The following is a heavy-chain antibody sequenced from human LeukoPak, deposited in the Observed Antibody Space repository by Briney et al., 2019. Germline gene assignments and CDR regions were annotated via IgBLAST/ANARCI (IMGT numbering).Heavy chain of an antibody. Sequence: PGGSLRLSCAASGFTFSSYAMSWVRQAPGKGLEWVSAISGSGGSTYYADSVKGRFTISRDNSKNTLYLQTNSLRAEDTAVYYCARDLEDCSGGSCYSWFDPWGQGTLVTVSS. CDR1: GFTFSSYA. V-gene: IGHV3-23*01. CDR3: ARDLEDCSGGSCYSWFDP. J-gene: IGHJ5*02. D-gene: IGHD2-15*01. CDR2: ISGSGGST.